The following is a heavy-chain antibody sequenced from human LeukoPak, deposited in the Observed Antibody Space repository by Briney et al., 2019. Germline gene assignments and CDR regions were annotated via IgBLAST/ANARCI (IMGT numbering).Heavy chain of an antibody. J-gene: IGHJ6*03. D-gene: IGHD3-16*01. CDR2: IYYTGST. CDR1: GGSINSYY. V-gene: IGHV4-59*01. CDR3: ARFTPFRLRSSGYYYYMDV. Sequence: SETLSLTCTVSGGSINSYYWNWIRQPPGKGLESIGHIYYTGSTTYNPSLKSRVTISVDTSKNQFSLKLSSVTAADTAVHYCARFTPFRLRSSGYYYYMDVWGKGTTVTVSS.